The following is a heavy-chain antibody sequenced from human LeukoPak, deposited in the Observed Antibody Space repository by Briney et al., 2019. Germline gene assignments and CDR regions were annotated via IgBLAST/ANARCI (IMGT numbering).Heavy chain of an antibody. CDR2: IYYSGST. CDR1: GGSISSSSYY. Sequence: PSETLSLTCTVSGGSISSSSYYWGWIRQPPGKGLEWIGSIYYSGSTYYNPSLKSRVTISVDTSKNQFSLKLSSVTAADTAVYYCARRCSSTSCYPSHQKKYYMDVWGKGTTVTISS. V-gene: IGHV4-39*01. D-gene: IGHD2-2*01. J-gene: IGHJ6*03. CDR3: ARRCSSTSCYPSHQKKYYMDV.